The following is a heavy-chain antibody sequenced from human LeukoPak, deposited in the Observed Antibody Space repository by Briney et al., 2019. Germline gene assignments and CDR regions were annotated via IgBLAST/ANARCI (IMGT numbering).Heavy chain of an antibody. Sequence: GGSLRLSCAASGFTFSTYGMSWVRQPRGKGLEWVSGISGSGGSTYYADSVKGRFTISRDDSENTLCLQMNRLRAEDTARYYCAKDRQQLANLDYWGQGTLVTVSS. V-gene: IGHV3-23*01. D-gene: IGHD6-13*01. CDR2: ISGSGGST. CDR1: GFTFSTYG. J-gene: IGHJ4*02. CDR3: AKDRQQLANLDY.